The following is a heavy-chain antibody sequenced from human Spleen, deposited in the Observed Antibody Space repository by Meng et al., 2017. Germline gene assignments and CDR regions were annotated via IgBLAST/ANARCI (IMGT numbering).Heavy chain of an antibody. Sequence: GESLKISCAASGFTFSDYYMSWIRQAPGKGLEWIAYISYSGSTIHYADSVKGRFTISRDNAKNSLYLRMNSLRAEDTAVYYCARDGTFYYYGMDVWGQGTTVTVSS. CDR1: GFTFSDYY. V-gene: IGHV3-11*04. CDR2: ISYSGSTI. J-gene: IGHJ6*02. D-gene: IGHD1-1*01. CDR3: ARDGTFYYYGMDV.